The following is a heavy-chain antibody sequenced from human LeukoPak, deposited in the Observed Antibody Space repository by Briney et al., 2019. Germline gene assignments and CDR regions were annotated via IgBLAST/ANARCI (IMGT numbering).Heavy chain of an antibody. J-gene: IGHJ6*03. Sequence: GASVKVSCKASGYTFTGYYMHWVRQAPGQGLEWMGWINPNSGGTNYAQKFQGRVTMTRDTSISTAYMELSRLRSDDTAVYYCARENTATHYSYYYMDVWGKGTTVTVSS. CDR1: GYTFTGYY. CDR2: INPNSGGT. D-gene: IGHD5-18*01. CDR3: ARENTATHYSYYYMDV. V-gene: IGHV1-2*02.